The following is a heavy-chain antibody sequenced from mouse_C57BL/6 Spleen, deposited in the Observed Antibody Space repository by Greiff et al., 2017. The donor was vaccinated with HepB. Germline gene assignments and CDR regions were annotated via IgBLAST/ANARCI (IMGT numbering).Heavy chain of an antibody. CDR2: INPNNGGT. V-gene: IGHV1-22*01. CDR3: ASYDGYSLFDY. D-gene: IGHD2-3*01. Sequence: EVQLQQSGPELVKPGASVKMSCKASGYTFTDYNMHWVKQRHGKSLEWIGYINPNNGGTSYNQKFKGKATLTVNKSSSTAYMELRSLTSEDSAVYYCASYDGYSLFDYWGQGTTLTVAS. J-gene: IGHJ2*01. CDR1: GYTFTDYN.